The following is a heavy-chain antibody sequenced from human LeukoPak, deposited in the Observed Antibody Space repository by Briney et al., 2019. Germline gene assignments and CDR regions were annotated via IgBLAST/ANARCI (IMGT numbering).Heavy chain of an antibody. J-gene: IGHJ6*03. CDR3: ARAGELRYMDV. D-gene: IGHD3-16*01. V-gene: IGHV3-11*04. CDR1: GFTFSDYY. CDR2: IKGIGPTT. Sequence: GLSLRLSCTAPGFTFSDYYMSWIRQAPGKGLAWVSTIKGIGPTTYYTDSLKGRVTISRNNSKISLFLQMSSLRADDTAIYYCARAGELRYMDVWGKGTAVTVSS.